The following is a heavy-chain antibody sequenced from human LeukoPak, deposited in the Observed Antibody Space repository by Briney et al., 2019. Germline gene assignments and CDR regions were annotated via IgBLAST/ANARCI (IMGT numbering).Heavy chain of an antibody. CDR2: INPNDGDT. D-gene: IGHD2-2*01. Sequence: GASVKVSCKASGYTLTDYYMHWVRQAPGQGFEWMGWINPNDGDTNYAQKFQGRVTMTRDTSISTAHMEVNRLRSDDTAVYYCARANFLYCSSTTCLFDYWGQGTLVTVSS. V-gene: IGHV1-2*02. CDR1: GYTLTDYY. CDR3: ARANFLYCSSTTCLFDY. J-gene: IGHJ4*02.